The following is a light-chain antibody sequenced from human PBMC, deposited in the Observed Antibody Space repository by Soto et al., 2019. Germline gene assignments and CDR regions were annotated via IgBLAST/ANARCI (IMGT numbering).Light chain of an antibody. Sequence: QSALTQPASVSGSPGQSITISCTGSTSDIGGYNYVSWYQQHPGKAPKLLIYDVSYRPLGISDRFSGSKSGNTASLTISGLQPEDEAYYYCSSYGASSTLFGGGTKLTVL. V-gene: IGLV2-14*03. J-gene: IGLJ2*01. CDR3: SSYGASSTL. CDR1: TSDIGGYNY. CDR2: DVS.